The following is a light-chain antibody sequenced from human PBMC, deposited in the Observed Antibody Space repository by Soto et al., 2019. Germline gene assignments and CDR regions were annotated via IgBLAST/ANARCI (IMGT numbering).Light chain of an antibody. Sequence: QSALTQPASVSGSPGQSITFSCTGTSSDVGGYDYVSWYQQHPGNAPKLMIYDVNNRPSGVSNRFSGSKSGNMASLTISGLQAEDEADYYCSSYTSSSTLVYVFGTGTKLTVL. V-gene: IGLV2-14*03. CDR3: SSYTSSSTLVYV. CDR1: SSDVGGYDY. CDR2: DVN. J-gene: IGLJ1*01.